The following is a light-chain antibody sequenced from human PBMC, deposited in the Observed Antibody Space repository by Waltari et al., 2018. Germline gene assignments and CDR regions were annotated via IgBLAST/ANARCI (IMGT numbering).Light chain of an antibody. V-gene: IGLV2-14*01. CDR2: EVS. CDR1: SSDVGGYNY. Sequence: QSALTQPASVSGSPGQSITISCTGTSSDVGGYNYVSWYQQHPGKAPKLMIYEVSNRPSVVPNRFAGHKSGNTASLTISGLQAEDEADYYCSSYTSSSTLAVFGTGTKVTVL. J-gene: IGLJ1*01. CDR3: SSYTSSSTLAV.